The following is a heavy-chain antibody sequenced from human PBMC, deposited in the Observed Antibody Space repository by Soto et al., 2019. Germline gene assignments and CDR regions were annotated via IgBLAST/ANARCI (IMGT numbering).Heavy chain of an antibody. D-gene: IGHD6-13*01. CDR3: ARDRGAAAGTGYFDY. CDR2: ISYDGSNK. CDR1: GFTFSSYA. J-gene: IGHJ4*02. Sequence: QVQLVESGGGVVQPGRSLRLSCAASGFTFSSYAMHWVRQAPGKGLEWVVVISYDGSNKYYADSVKGRFTISRDNSKNTLYLQMNSLRAEDTAVYYCARDRGAAAGTGYFDYWGQGTLVTVSS. V-gene: IGHV3-30-3*01.